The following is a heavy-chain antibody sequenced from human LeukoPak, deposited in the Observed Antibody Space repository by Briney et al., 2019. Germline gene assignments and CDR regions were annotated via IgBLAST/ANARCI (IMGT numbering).Heavy chain of an antibody. V-gene: IGHV5-51*01. CDR2: IYPGDPDT. CDR1: GYSFTSYW. CDR3: ARNPLVRYFDWLQTNYLDY. J-gene: IGHJ4*02. D-gene: IGHD3-9*01. Sequence: GESLKISCKGSGYSFTSYWIGWVRQMPGKGLEWMGIIYPGDPDTRYSPSFQGQVTISADKSISTAYLQWSSLKASDTAMYYCARNPLVRYFDWLQTNYLDYWGQGTLVTVSS.